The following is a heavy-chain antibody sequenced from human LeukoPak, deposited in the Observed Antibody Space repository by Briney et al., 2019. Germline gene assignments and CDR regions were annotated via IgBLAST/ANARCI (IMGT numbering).Heavy chain of an antibody. D-gene: IGHD3-9*01. CDR3: ATYHDISSGFTFDS. J-gene: IGHJ4*02. CDR2: IHPSGSV. V-gene: IGHV4-4*02. Sequence: SGTLALTCAVSGGPVNNDRWWNWVRHPPGKGLEWIGEIHPSGSVRFDPSLKSRVSISLDKSNDHVSLTLTSVTAADTAVYFCATYHDISSGFTFDSWGQGTLVTVSS. CDR1: GGPVNNDRW.